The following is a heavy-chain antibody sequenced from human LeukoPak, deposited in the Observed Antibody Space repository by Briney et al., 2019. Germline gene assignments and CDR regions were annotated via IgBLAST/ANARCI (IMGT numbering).Heavy chain of an antibody. V-gene: IGHV3-7*05. D-gene: IGHD6-13*01. CDR2: IDQCGGRN. CDR1: GFTFSRFW. CDR3: ARDVEAGTFDI. J-gene: IGHJ3*02. Sequence: GGCLRLSCAASGFTFSRFWMNWVRQAPGRGLEWVANIDQCGGRNKYMDSVKGRFTISRDNARNSLFLEMSSLRADDTAVYFCARDVEAGTFDIWGQGTTVT.